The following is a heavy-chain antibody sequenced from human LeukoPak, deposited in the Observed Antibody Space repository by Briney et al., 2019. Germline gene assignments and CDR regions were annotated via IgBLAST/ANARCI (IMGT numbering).Heavy chain of an antibody. CDR2: INHSGST. D-gene: IGHD3-3*01. CDR3: ARQRITNFGVVINGWYDP. V-gene: IGHV4-34*01. Sequence: SETLSLTCAVYGGSLSGYYWSWIRQPPGKGLEWIGEINHSGSTNYNPSLKSRVTISVDTPKNQFSLKLSSVTAADTAVYYCARQRITNFGVVINGWYDPWGQGTLVTVSS. J-gene: IGHJ5*02. CDR1: GGSLSGYY.